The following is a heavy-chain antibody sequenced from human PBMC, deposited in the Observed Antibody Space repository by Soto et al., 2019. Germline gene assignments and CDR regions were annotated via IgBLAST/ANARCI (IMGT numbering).Heavy chain of an antibody. V-gene: IGHV3-33*01. Sequence: GGSLRFSCGASGFTFSSHGMHWVRQAPGKGLEWVAVIWYDGSEKYYADSVKGRFTISRDNSKNMVWLQMNSLRAEDTAVYYCARWGDNKVFDYWGQGTPVTVSS. CDR3: ARWGDNKVFDY. CDR1: GFTFSSHG. CDR2: IWYDGSEK. J-gene: IGHJ4*02. D-gene: IGHD3-10*01.